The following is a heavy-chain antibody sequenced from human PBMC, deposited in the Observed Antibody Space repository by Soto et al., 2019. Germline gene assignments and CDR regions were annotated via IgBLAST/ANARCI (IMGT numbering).Heavy chain of an antibody. D-gene: IGHD6-13*01. V-gene: IGHV4-34*09. Sequence: SETLSLTCTVSGVSISNYYWSWIRQPPGTGLEWIGEINHSGSTNYNPSLKSRVTISVDTSKNQFSLKLSSVTAADTAVYYCARYRAAAGYFDYWGQGTLVTVSS. CDR2: INHSGST. J-gene: IGHJ4*02. CDR3: ARYRAAAGYFDY. CDR1: GVSISNYY.